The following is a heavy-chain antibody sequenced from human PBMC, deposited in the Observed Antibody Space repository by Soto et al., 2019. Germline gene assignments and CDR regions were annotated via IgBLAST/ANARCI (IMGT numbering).Heavy chain of an antibody. V-gene: IGHV4-34*01. D-gene: IGHD1-20*01. CDR3: ARLSYNWNTDFDY. Sequence: SETLSLTCAVYGGSFSGYYWSWIRQPPGKGLEWIGGIYHSGSTNYNPSLKSRVTISVDTSKNQFSLKLSSVTAADTAVYYCARLSYNWNTDFDYWGQGTLVTVSS. CDR1: GGSFSGYY. J-gene: IGHJ4*02. CDR2: IYHSGST.